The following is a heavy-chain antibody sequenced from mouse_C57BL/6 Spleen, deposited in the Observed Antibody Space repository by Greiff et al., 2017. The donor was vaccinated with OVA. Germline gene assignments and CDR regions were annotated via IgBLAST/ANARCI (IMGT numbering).Heavy chain of an antibody. V-gene: IGHV1-19*01. CDR1: GYTFTDYY. CDR3: ARSPITTVVAGEGFDN. CDR2: INPYNGGT. D-gene: IGHD1-1*01. J-gene: IGHJ2*01. Sequence: EVQLQQSGPVLVKPGASVKMSCKASGYTFTDYYMNWVKQSHGKSLEWIGVINPYNGGTSSNQKFKGKATLTVDKSSSTAYMELNSLTSEDSAVYYCARSPITTVVAGEGFDNWGQGTTLTVSS.